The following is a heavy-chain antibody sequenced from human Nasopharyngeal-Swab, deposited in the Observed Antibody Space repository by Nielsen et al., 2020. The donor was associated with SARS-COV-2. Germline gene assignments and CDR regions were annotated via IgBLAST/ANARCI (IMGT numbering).Heavy chain of an antibody. CDR2: INHSGST. V-gene: IGHV4-34*01. J-gene: IGHJ6*02. Sequence: SETLSLTCAVYGGSFSGYYWSWIRQPPGKGLEWIGEINHSGSTNYNPSLKSRVTISVDTSKNQFSLKLSSVTAADTAVYYRARVSTMVRGVIRSHYYYGMDVWGQGTTVTVSS. D-gene: IGHD3-10*01. CDR3: ARVSTMVRGVIRSHYYYGMDV. CDR1: GGSFSGYY.